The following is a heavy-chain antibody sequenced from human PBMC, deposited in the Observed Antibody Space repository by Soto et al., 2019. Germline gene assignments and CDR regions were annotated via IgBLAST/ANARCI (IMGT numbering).Heavy chain of an antibody. J-gene: IGHJ6*02. CDR1: GYNFTRYD. V-gene: IGHV1-8*01. D-gene: IGHD1-26*01. CDR2: MNHYNGAT. Sequence: ASVKVSCKASGYNFTRYDINWVRQAPGQGHEWMGWMNHYNGATASAHKLQGSVSVSSNTSITTAYLECTGLTSEDTAVYYCARRALRASSVSDIRNPAKQYYTMDVWRQATPVTVSS. CDR3: ARRALRASSVSDIRNPAKQYYTMDV.